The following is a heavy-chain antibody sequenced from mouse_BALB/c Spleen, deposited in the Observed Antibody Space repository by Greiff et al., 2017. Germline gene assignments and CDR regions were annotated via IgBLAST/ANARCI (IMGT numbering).Heavy chain of an antibody. D-gene: IGHD1-1*01. Sequence: DVHLVESGAELVTPGASVKLSCTASVFTIKDTYMHWVTQRPEQGLEWLGRIDPANGNTKYDPKFQGKATITADTSSHTAYLQLSSLTSEDTAVYYFARGVITGGYYAMDYGGQGTSVTVSS. CDR2: IDPANGNT. J-gene: IGHJ4*01. V-gene: IGHV14-3*02. CDR1: VFTIKDTY. CDR3: ARGVITGGYYAMDY.